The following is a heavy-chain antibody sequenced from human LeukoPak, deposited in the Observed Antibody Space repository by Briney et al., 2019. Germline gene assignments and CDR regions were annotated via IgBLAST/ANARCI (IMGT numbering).Heavy chain of an antibody. CDR2: IYYYGGT. Sequence: SETLSLTCTVSGDSISSRSYYLGWIRQPPGKGLEWIGSIYYYGGTYYNPSLKSRITISVDTSKSQISLKLSSLTAADTAAYYCARNRTTTGVIERVDVFDVWGQGTIVTVSS. CDR3: ARNRTTTGVIERVDVFDV. J-gene: IGHJ3*01. V-gene: IGHV4-39*01. D-gene: IGHD2-8*02. CDR1: GDSISSRSYY.